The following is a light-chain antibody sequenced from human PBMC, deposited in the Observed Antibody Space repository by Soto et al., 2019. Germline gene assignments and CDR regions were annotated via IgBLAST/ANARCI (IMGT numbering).Light chain of an antibody. V-gene: IGKV1-39*01. Sequence: DIQLTQSPSSLSASVGDRVTITCRAGQSIDTYLNWYQHKAGKAPKLLIYAASNSQSGVPSRFSGSGSGTDFTLTISSLRPEDFATYYCQQTYSTPRTFGQGTKVEIK. CDR3: QQTYSTPRT. CDR1: QSIDTY. J-gene: IGKJ1*01. CDR2: AAS.